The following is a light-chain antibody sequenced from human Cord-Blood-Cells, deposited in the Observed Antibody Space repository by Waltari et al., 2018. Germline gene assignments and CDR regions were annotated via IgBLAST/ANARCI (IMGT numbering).Light chain of an antibody. V-gene: IGKV1-39*01. J-gene: IGKJ2*01. Sequence: DIEMTQSASSLSAFVGDSVTITCRASQRISIYLNWYQQKPGKAPKRLIYAASSLQSGVTSRFSGSGSGTDFTLNISSLQPEDFATYYCQQSYSTPHPFGQGTKLEI. CDR3: QQSYSTPHP. CDR1: QRISIY. CDR2: AAS.